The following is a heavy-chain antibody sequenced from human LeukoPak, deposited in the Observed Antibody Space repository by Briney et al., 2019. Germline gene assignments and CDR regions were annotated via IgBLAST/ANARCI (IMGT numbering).Heavy chain of an antibody. V-gene: IGHV4-59*12. J-gene: IGHJ3*02. CDR3: ATSAMGSSWVNDAFDI. CDR1: GGSISSYY. D-gene: IGHD6-13*01. CDR2: SYYSGTT. Sequence: SETLSLTCTVSGGSISSYYWSWIRQPPGKGLEWIGYSYYSGTTTPHPSLKSRVTISVDPSKNQFSLKLSSVTAADTAVYYCATSAMGSSWVNDAFDIWGQGTMVTVSS.